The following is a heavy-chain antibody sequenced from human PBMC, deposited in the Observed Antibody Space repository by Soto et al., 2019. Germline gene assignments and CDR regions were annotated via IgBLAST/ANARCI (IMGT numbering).Heavy chain of an antibody. CDR2: INPKSGGT. CDR1: GYTFTGYY. Sequence: QVQLVQSGAEVKKPGASVKVSCKAAGYTFTGYYMHWVRQAPGQGLEWMGWINPKSGGTNYAQKFQGRVTMTRDTSISTAYMELSSLRSEDTAVYYCAREGYSGIQLWLDWGQGTLVTVSS. V-gene: IGHV1-2*02. CDR3: AREGYSGIQLWLD. D-gene: IGHD5-18*01. J-gene: IGHJ4*02.